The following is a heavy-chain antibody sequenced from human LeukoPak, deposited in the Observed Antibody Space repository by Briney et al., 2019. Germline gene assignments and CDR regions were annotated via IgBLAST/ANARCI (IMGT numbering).Heavy chain of an antibody. CDR2: IFNTGST. V-gene: IGHV4-59*01. D-gene: IGHD3-9*01. CDR1: GDSISDYF. Sequence: SETLSLTCTVSGDSISDYFWTWIRQPPARGLEWIGHIFNTGSTNYSPSLKSLVTILLDTSRNQFSLKLNSVTAADTAVYYCARAPVGDILSAYRTSYMDVWGKGTTVTVSS. CDR3: ARAPVGDILSAYRTSYMDV. J-gene: IGHJ6*03.